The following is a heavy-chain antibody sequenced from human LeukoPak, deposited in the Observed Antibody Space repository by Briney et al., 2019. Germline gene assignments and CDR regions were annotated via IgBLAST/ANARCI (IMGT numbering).Heavy chain of an antibody. CDR1: VFTFSDYY. Sequence: PGGSLRLSCAASVFTFSDYYMSWIRQAPGKGLECVSYISSSSSYTNYADSVKGRFTISRDNAKNSLYLQMNSLRAEDTAVYYCARGLRYFDPPPDYWGQGTLVTVSS. J-gene: IGHJ4*02. D-gene: IGHD3-9*01. CDR3: ARGLRYFDPPPDY. CDR2: ISSSSSYT. V-gene: IGHV3-11*06.